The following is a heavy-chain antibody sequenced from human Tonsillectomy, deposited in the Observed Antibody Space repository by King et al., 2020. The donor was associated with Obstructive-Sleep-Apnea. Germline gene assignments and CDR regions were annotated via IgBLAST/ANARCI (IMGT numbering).Heavy chain of an antibody. CDR3: ARRWEQWKSEFDY. J-gene: IGHJ4*02. Sequence: VQLVESGGGLVQPGGSLRLSCAASVFTVSSNYMSWVRQAPGKGLEWVSVIYSDGSTYYADSVKGRFTISRDHSKNTLYLQMNSLRAEDTVVYYCARRWEQWKSEFDYWGQGTLVTVSS. D-gene: IGHD6-19*01. CDR2: IYSDGST. CDR1: VFTVSSNY. V-gene: IGHV3-66*04.